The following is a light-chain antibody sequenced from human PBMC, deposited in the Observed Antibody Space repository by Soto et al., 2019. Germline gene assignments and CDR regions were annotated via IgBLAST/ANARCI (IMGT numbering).Light chain of an antibody. J-gene: IGKJ4*01. CDR1: QSISSY. V-gene: IGKV1-39*01. Sequence: IQMTQSPSSLSASVGVRVTITCRASQSISSYLNWYQQKPGKAPKLLIYAASSLQSGVPSRFSGSGSGTDFTLTISSLQPEDFATYYCQQSYSTPRTFGGGTKVDIK. CDR3: QQSYSTPRT. CDR2: AAS.